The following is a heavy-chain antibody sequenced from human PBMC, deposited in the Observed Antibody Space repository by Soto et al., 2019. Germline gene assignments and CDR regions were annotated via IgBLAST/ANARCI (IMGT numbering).Heavy chain of an antibody. D-gene: IGHD3-3*01. V-gene: IGHV1-69*12. CDR1: GGTFSSYA. J-gene: IGHJ2*01. Sequence: QVQLVQSGAEVKKPGSSVKVSCKASGGTFSSYAISWVRQATGQGLEWMGGIIPIFGTANYAQKFQGRVTITADESTSTAYMELSSLRSEDTAVYYCARVAYDTLMLGYFDLWGRGTLVTVSS. CDR2: IIPIFGTA. CDR3: ARVAYDTLMLGYFDL.